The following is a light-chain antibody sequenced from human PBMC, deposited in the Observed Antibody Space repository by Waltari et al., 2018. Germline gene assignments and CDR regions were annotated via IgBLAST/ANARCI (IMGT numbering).Light chain of an antibody. CDR1: SSNIGGGYD. J-gene: IGLJ2*01. V-gene: IGLV1-40*01. Sequence: QSVLTQPPSVSGAPGQRVTISCTGSSSNIGGGYDVQWYQQLPGTAPKLLIYNNNNRPSGVPDRFSGSKSGTSASLAITGLQAEDEADYYCRSYDISLSGSLFGGGTKLTVL. CDR2: NNN. CDR3: RSYDISLSGSL.